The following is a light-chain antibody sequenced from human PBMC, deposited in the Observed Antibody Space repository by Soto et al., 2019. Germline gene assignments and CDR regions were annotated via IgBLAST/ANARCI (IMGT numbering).Light chain of an antibody. Sequence: ELVLTHAPATRSLSPGARATLSCRASQNVDSNYLAWYQQKPGQAPRIIIFGASGRATGIPDRFSGSGSGTDFTLTISRLEPEDFAVYYCQQYGSLPLTFGQGTKVDIK. CDR2: GAS. J-gene: IGKJ1*01. V-gene: IGKV3-20*01. CDR3: QQYGSLPLT. CDR1: QNVDSNY.